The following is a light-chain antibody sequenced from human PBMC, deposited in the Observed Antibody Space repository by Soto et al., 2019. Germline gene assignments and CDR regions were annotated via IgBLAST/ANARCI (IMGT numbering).Light chain of an antibody. CDR2: DVS. CDR3: SSYGGSNIPYV. CDR1: SSDVGGYNF. J-gene: IGLJ1*01. V-gene: IGLV2-8*01. Sequence: QSALTQPPSASGSPGQSVTISCTGTSSDVGGYNFVSWYQQRPGKAPELMIYDVSKRPSGVPDRFSGSKSGNTASLTVSGLQAEDEADYYCSSYGGSNIPYVFGTGTKLTVL.